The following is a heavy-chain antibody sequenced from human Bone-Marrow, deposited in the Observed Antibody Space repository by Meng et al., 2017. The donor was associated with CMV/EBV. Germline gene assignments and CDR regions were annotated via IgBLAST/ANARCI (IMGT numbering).Heavy chain of an antibody. CDR3: AKDLGGGDYDFWSGYHQYYYYGMDV. Sequence: HWFRQAPGKGLEWVAVIWYDGSNKYYADSVKGRFTISRDNSKNTLYLQMNSLRAEDTAVYYCAKDLGGGDYDFWSGYHQYYYYGMDVWGQGTTVTVSS. J-gene: IGHJ6*02. V-gene: IGHV3-33*06. D-gene: IGHD3-3*01. CDR2: IWYDGSNK.